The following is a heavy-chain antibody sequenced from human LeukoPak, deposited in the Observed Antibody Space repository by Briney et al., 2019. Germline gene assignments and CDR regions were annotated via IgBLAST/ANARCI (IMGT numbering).Heavy chain of an antibody. CDR2: VDPEDGET. Sequence: ASVRVSCKVSGYTLTELSMHWVRQAPGKGLEWMGSVDPEDGETIYAQKFQGRVTMTEDTSTDTVYMELSSLRSEDTAMYYCATDPNYYGSGSLDYWGQGTLVTVSS. D-gene: IGHD3-10*01. CDR3: ATDPNYYGSGSLDY. V-gene: IGHV1-24*01. J-gene: IGHJ4*02. CDR1: GYTLTELS.